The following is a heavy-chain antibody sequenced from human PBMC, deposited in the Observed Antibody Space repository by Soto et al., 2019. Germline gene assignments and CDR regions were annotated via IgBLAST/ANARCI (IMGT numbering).Heavy chain of an antibody. V-gene: IGHV3-33*01. CDR1: GFTFSSYG. D-gene: IGHD4-17*01. CDR3: ARDYGDYDFDY. Sequence: QAQLVESGGGVVQPGRSLRLSCAASGFTFSSYGMHWVRQAPGKGLEWVAVIWYDGSNKYYADSVKGRFTISRDNSKNTLYLQMNSLRAEDTAVYYCARDYGDYDFDYWGQGTLVTVSS. J-gene: IGHJ4*02. CDR2: IWYDGSNK.